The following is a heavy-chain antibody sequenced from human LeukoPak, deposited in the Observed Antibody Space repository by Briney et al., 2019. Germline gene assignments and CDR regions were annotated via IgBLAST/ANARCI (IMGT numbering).Heavy chain of an antibody. Sequence: PGGSLRLSCAASGFTFSSYEVNWVRQAPGKGLEWVSYISSSGSTIFYADSVKGRFSISRDNAKNSLYLQMNSLRAEDTAVYYCARVYRASSVYFDYWGQGTLVTVSA. D-gene: IGHD5-12*01. CDR3: ARVYRASSVYFDY. CDR2: ISSSGSTI. J-gene: IGHJ4*02. CDR1: GFTFSSYE. V-gene: IGHV3-48*03.